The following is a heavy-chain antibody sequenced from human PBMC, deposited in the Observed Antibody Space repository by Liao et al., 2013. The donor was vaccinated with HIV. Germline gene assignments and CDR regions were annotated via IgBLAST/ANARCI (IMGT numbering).Heavy chain of an antibody. CDR1: GGSFSGYS. D-gene: IGHD3-22*01. V-gene: IGHV4-59*10. Sequence: QVQLQQWGAGLLKPSETLSLTCAVYGGSFSGYSWTWIRQTPGKGLEWIGRIYTSGSTNYNPSLKSRVTMSVDTSKNQFSLKLTSVTAADTAVYYCARARWGYDTSGLRLYYHYMDVWGKGTTVTVSS. CDR3: ARARWGYDTSGLRLYYHYMDV. J-gene: IGHJ6*03. CDR2: IYTSGST.